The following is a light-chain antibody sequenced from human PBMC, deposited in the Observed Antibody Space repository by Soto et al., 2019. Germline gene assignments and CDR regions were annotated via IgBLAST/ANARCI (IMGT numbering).Light chain of an antibody. V-gene: IGKV3-15*01. J-gene: IGKJ5*01. Sequence: EIVMTQSPGTLSVSPGERATLSCRASQSITTKLAWYQQKPGQAPRLLIYDPSTRDTGIPARFSGSGSGTEFTLTISSLQSEDSAVYYCQQYNNWPITFGQGTRLEVK. CDR3: QQYNNWPIT. CDR1: QSITTK. CDR2: DPS.